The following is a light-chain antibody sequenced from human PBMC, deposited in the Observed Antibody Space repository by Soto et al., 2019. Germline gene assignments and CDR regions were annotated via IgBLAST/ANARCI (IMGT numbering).Light chain of an antibody. Sequence: DVVMTQSPLSLAVTLGQPASISCRSSQSLLYSDGNTHLNWFHQRPGQSPRRLIYKVSNLASGVPDRFSCSGSGTDFTLKISRVEAEDVGVYYCMQGTRWPPYPFGQGTKLEIK. V-gene: IGKV2-30*01. CDR1: QSLLYSDGNTH. CDR2: KVS. CDR3: MQGTRWPPYP. J-gene: IGKJ2*01.